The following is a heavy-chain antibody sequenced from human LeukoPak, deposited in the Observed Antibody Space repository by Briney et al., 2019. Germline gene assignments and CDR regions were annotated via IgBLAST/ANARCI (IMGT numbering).Heavy chain of an antibody. D-gene: IGHD3-22*01. CDR3: ARDWGAYYHFFDY. J-gene: IGHJ4*02. CDR1: GFSMSVYW. V-gene: IGHV3-7*01. CDR2: IKQDGSER. Sequence: GGSLRLSCEASGFSMSVYWMSWVRQAPGKGLEWVGNIKQDGSERNYVDSVKGRFTISRDNAKKSLYLQMNSLRAEDTAVYYCARDWGAYYHFFDYWGQGTPATVSS.